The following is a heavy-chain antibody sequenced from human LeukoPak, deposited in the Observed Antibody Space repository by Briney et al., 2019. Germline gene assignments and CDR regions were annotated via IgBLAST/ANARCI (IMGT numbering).Heavy chain of an antibody. D-gene: IGHD2-21*01. Sequence: SSETLSLTCAVYGGSFSGYYWSWIRQPPGKGLEGSGEINHSGSTNYNPSLKSRVPISVDTSKNQFSLKLSSVPAADTAVYYCARVNVVVIAIMGSYNWFDPWGQGTLVTVSS. CDR3: ARVNVVVIAIMGSYNWFDP. V-gene: IGHV4-34*01. CDR2: INHSGST. J-gene: IGHJ5*02. CDR1: GGSFSGYY.